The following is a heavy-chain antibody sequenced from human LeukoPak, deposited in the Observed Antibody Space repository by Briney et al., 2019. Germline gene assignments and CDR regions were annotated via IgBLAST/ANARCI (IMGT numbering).Heavy chain of an antibody. D-gene: IGHD6-19*01. CDR2: IYYSGRI. J-gene: IGHJ4*02. CDR3: TRAVAGHPD. CDR1: GDSISRSDW. V-gene: IGHV4-28*04. Sequence: SETLSLTCAVSGDSISRSDWWAWIRQPPGKGLEWLGNIYYSGRIYHNPSLQTRVIMSVDSSKNQFSLRLASVSAADTGVYYCTRAVAGHPDWGQGTLVTVSS.